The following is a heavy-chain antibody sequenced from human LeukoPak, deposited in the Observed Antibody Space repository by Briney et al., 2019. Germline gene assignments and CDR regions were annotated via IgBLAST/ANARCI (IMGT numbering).Heavy chain of an antibody. D-gene: IGHD6-13*01. CDR1: GFTFTSYG. J-gene: IGHJ4*02. CDR3: ARDPIAAVRFDY. V-gene: IGHV3-33*01. CDR2: IWYDGSNK. Sequence: GGSLRLSCAAPGFTFTSYGMHRVRQAPGKGLGRGAVIWYDGSNKYYADSVKGRFTNSRDNSKNTLYLQMNSLRAEDTAVYYCARDPIAAVRFDYWGQGTLVTVSS.